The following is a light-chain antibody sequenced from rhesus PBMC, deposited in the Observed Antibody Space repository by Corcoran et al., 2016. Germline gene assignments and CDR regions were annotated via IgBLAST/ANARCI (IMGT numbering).Light chain of an antibody. Sequence: DIQMTQSPSSLSASVGDRVTITCRASQGISIWLAWYQQKPGNAPKLLIYKASTLQSGVPSRFTGSGSGTEFTLTISSLQPEDFATYYCQKNDSAPRTFGQGTKVEIK. J-gene: IGKJ1*01. CDR1: QGISIW. CDR3: QKNDSAPRT. CDR2: KAS. V-gene: IGKV1-21*01.